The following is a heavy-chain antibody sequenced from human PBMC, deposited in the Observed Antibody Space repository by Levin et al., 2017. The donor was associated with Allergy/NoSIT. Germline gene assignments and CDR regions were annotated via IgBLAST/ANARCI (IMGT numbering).Heavy chain of an antibody. Sequence: GESLKISCAASGFTSSSYGMHWVRQAPGKGLEWVAVIWDDGYKKYYADSVKGRFTIFRDNSKNTLSLQRNSLRAAYTAVYDCARVLRFYYYYYMDVWGKGTTVTVSS. J-gene: IGHJ6*03. CDR1: GFTSSSYG. CDR2: IWDDGYKK. CDR3: ARVLRFYYYYYMDV. V-gene: IGHV3-33*01. D-gene: IGHD5-12*01.